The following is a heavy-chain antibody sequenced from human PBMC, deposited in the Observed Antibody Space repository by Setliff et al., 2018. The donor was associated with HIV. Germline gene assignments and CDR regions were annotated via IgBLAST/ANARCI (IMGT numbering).Heavy chain of an antibody. V-gene: IGHV4-59*11. Sequence: PSETLSLTCTFSGVSISSQYWSWIRQPPRKGLEWIGFIYYNVNNNYNPSLKSRVSISVDTSKNQFSLRLSSVTAADTAVYYCTRGGSMTTLTTWGQGTLVTVSS. CDR3: TRGGSMTTLTT. J-gene: IGHJ4*02. CDR1: GVSISSQY. CDR2: IYYNVNN. D-gene: IGHD4-4*01.